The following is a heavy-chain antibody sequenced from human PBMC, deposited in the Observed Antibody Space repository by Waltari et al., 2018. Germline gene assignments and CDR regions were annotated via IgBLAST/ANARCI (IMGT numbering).Heavy chain of an antibody. CDR1: GGSFSGYY. CDR3: ARGHERQYYYYGMDV. V-gene: IGHV4-34*01. Sequence: QVQLQQWGAGLLKPSETLSLTCAVYGGSFSGYYWSWIRQPPGKGLEWIGEINHSGSTNHNPSLKSRVTISVDTSKNQFALKLSSVTAADTAVYYCARGHERQYYYYGMDVWGQGTTVTVSS. CDR2: INHSGST. J-gene: IGHJ6*02.